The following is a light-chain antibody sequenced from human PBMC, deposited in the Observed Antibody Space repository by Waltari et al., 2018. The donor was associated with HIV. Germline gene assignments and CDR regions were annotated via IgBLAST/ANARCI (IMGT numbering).Light chain of an antibody. J-gene: IGKJ2*01. V-gene: IGKV3-15*01. CDR1: QSISAK. Sequence: EIVMTQSTPTLSVSPGQRVTLSCTASQSISAKVAWYQQRPGQAPRLLIYEAATRPTGIPARFSGSGSGTEFTLTISSLQSEDFATYFCQQYDSGPRGITFGQGTMLEI. CDR3: QQYDSGPRGIT. CDR2: EAA.